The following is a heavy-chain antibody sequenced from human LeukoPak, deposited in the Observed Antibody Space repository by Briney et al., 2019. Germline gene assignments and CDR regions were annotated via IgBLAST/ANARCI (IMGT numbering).Heavy chain of an antibody. CDR3: ARSGYCSSTSCYPPADWFDP. Sequence: SGTLSLTCAVSGGSISSSNWWSWVRQPPGKGLEWIGEIYHSGSTNYNPSLKSRVTISVTTSKNHFSLKLSSVTAADTAVYYCARSGYCSSTSCYPPADWFDPWGQGTLVTVSS. CDR1: GGSISSSNW. J-gene: IGHJ5*02. V-gene: IGHV4-4*02. CDR2: IYHSGST. D-gene: IGHD2-2*01.